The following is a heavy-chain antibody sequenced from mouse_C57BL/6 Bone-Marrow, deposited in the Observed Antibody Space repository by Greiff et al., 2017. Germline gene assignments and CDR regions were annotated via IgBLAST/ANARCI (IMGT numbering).Heavy chain of an antibody. CDR3: ARDPVAGWSR. Sequence: EVKLQESGPGLVKPSQSLSLTCSVTGYSITSGYYWNWIRQFPGNKLEWMGYISYDGSNNYNPSLKNRISITRDTSKNQFFLKLNSVTTEDTATYYCARDPVAGWSRWGQGTTLTVSS. D-gene: IGHD2-3*01. V-gene: IGHV3-6*01. CDR2: ISYDGSN. CDR1: GYSITSGYY. J-gene: IGHJ2*01.